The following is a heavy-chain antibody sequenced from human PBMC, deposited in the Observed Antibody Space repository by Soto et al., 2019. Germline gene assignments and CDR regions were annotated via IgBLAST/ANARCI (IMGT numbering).Heavy chain of an antibody. D-gene: IGHD3-3*01. CDR2: ISSGGNYI. J-gene: IGHJ4*02. Sequence: EVQLVESGGGLVKPGGSLRLSCAASGFTFSSYNMIWVRQAPGKGLEWVSSISSGGNYIYYADSVKGRFTISRDNAKNSLFLQMNSLRAEDTAVYYCARSVGYRFLDSWGQGTLVTVSS. V-gene: IGHV3-21*01. CDR1: GFTFSSYN. CDR3: ARSVGYRFLDS.